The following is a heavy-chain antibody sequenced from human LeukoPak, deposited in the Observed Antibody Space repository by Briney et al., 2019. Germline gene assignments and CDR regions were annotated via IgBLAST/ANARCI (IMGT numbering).Heavy chain of an antibody. Sequence: ASVKVSCKASGYTFTGYYMHWVRQAPGQGLEWMGWINPNSGGTNYAQKSQGRVTMTRDTSISTAYMELSRLRSDDTAVYYCAALWFGELSTKYFDYWGQGTLVTVSS. CDR3: AALWFGELSTKYFDY. CDR1: GYTFTGYY. D-gene: IGHD3-10*01. V-gene: IGHV1-2*02. CDR2: INPNSGGT. J-gene: IGHJ4*02.